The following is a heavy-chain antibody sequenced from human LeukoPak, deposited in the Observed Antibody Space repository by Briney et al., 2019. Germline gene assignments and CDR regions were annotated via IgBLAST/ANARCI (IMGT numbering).Heavy chain of an antibody. V-gene: IGHV3-30*03. Sequence: PGGSLRLSCAASGFTFSSYGMHWVRQAPGKGLEWVAVISYDGSNKYYADSVKGRFTISRDNSKNTLYLQMNSLRAEDTAVYYCAREGYYYDSSGYYHYFDYWGQGTLVTVSS. J-gene: IGHJ4*02. D-gene: IGHD3-22*01. CDR1: GFTFSSYG. CDR3: AREGYYYDSSGYYHYFDY. CDR2: ISYDGSNK.